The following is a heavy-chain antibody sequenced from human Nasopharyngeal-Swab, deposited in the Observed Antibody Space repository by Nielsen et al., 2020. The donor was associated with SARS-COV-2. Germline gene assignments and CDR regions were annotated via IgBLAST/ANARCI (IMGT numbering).Heavy chain of an antibody. CDR3: TTEHWEAFDI. D-gene: IGHD1-26*01. CDR2: IKSKTDGGTA. V-gene: IGHV3-15*01. Sequence: GESLKISCAASGFTFSGSAMHWVRQASGKGLEWVGRIKSKTDGGTADYAAPVKGRFTISRDESKNTLYLQMNSLKTEDTAVYYCTTEHWEAFDIWGQGTMVTVSS. J-gene: IGHJ3*02. CDR1: GFTFSGSA.